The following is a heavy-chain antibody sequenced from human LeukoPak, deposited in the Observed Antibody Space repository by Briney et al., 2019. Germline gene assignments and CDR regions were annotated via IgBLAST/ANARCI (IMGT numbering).Heavy chain of an antibody. Sequence: PSETLSLTCAVYGGSFSGYYWSWIRQPPGKGLEWIGEINHSGSTNYNPSLKSRVTISVDTSKNQFSLKLSSVTAADTAVYYCARGVLRAYDYVRGSYRSGDAFDIWGQGTMVTVSS. CDR2: INHSGST. J-gene: IGHJ3*02. CDR3: ARGVLRAYDYVRGSYRSGDAFDI. CDR1: GGSFSGYY. V-gene: IGHV4-34*01. D-gene: IGHD3-16*02.